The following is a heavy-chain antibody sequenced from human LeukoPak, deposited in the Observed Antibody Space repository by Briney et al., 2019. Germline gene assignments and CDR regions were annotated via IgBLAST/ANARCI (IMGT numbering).Heavy chain of an antibody. Sequence: GASEKVSCKASGYTFSCYGISWVRQAPGQGLAWMGWISAYNGNTNYAQKLQGRVTMTTDPSTDTAYMELRSLRSDDTAVYYCARATGSETSYYFWGQGTLVTVSS. J-gene: IGHJ4*02. CDR2: ISAYNGNT. CDR1: GYTFSCYG. V-gene: IGHV1-18*01. D-gene: IGHD3-10*01. CDR3: ARATGSETSYYF.